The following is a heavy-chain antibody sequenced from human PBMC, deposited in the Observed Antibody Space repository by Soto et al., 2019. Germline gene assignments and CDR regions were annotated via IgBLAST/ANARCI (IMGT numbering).Heavy chain of an antibody. J-gene: IGHJ4*02. CDR2: IIPIFGTA. Sequence: QVQLVQSGAEVKKPGSSVKVSCKASGGTFSSYAISWVRQAPGQGLEWMGGIIPIFGTANYAQKFQGRVKIYEGESQNTAEKEVSKLRSEDKAVYYCARGGRRWLQKGGGYFDYWGQGTLVTVSS. CDR3: ARGGRRWLQKGGGYFDY. V-gene: IGHV1-69*01. CDR1: GGTFSSYA. D-gene: IGHD1-26*01.